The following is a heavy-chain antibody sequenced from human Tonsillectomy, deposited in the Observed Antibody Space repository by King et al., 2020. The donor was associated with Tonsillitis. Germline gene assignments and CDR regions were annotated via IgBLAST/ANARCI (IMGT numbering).Heavy chain of an antibody. V-gene: IGHV5-10-1*03. CDR1: GYNFNNHW. CDR3: ARHDPVVVPSRLRQAFAP. J-gene: IGHJ5*02. D-gene: IGHD2-15*01. Sequence: QLVQSGTEVKKTGESLRISCKGSGYNFNNHWISWVRQMPGKGLEWMGRIDPSDSYTNYNPTFQGHVTISTDMSITTAFLEWSSLRASDTAMYFCARHDPVVVPSRLRQAFAPWGQGTLVTVS. CDR2: IDPSDSYT.